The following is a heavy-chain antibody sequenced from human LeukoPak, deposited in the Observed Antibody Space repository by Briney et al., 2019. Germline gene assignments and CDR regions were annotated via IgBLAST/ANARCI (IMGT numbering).Heavy chain of an antibody. D-gene: IGHD3-16*01. Sequence: GGSLRLSCVGFGFVFGSYAMNWVRQAPGKGLDWVSAISGSGVMTKYADSVRGRFTSSRDNTKNTLYLQMNSLRPEDTAVYYCVARGGFPFDNWGQGTLVTVSS. V-gene: IGHV3-23*01. CDR1: GFVFGSYA. CDR2: ISGSGVMT. CDR3: VARGGFPFDN. J-gene: IGHJ4*02.